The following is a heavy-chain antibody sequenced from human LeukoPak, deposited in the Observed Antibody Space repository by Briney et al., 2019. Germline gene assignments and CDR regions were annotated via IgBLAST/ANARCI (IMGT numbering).Heavy chain of an antibody. Sequence: GGSLRLSCAASGFTFSSYSMNWVRQAPGKGLEWVSSISSSSSYIYYADSVKGRFTISRDNSKNTLYLQMNSLRAEDTAVYYCAKVGGSRDIVVVVAVTFDYWGQGTLVTVSS. J-gene: IGHJ4*02. V-gene: IGHV3-21*04. CDR2: ISSSSSYI. CDR1: GFTFSSYS. D-gene: IGHD2-15*01. CDR3: AKVGGSRDIVVVVAVTFDY.